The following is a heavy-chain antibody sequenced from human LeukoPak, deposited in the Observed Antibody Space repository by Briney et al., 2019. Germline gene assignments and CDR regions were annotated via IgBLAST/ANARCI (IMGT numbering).Heavy chain of an antibody. J-gene: IGHJ4*02. D-gene: IGHD2-15*01. CDR3: ARGDCSGGSCYQDY. V-gene: IGHV4-59*01. CDR2: IYYSGST. Sequence: SETLSLTCTVSGGSISSYYWSWIRQPPGKGLEWIGYIYYSGSTNYNPSLKSRVTISVDTSKNQFSLKLSSVTAADTAVYYCARGDCSGGSCYQDYWGQGTLVTVSS. CDR1: GGSISSYY.